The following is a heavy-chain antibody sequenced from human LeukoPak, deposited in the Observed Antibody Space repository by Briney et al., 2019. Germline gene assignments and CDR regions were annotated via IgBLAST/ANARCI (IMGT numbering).Heavy chain of an antibody. D-gene: IGHD2-21*02. CDR3: AKDLRLAAYCGGDCSWGDAFDI. Sequence: PGGSLRLSCAASGFTFSSYAMSWVRQAPGKGLEWVSAISGSGGSTYYADSVKGRFTISRDNSKNTLYLQMNSLRAEDTAVYYCAKDLRLAAYCGGDCSWGDAFDIWGQGTMVTLSS. J-gene: IGHJ3*02. V-gene: IGHV3-23*01. CDR1: GFTFSSYA. CDR2: ISGSGGST.